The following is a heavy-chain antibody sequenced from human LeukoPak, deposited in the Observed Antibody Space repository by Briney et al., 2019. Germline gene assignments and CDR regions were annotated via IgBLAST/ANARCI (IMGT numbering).Heavy chain of an antibody. V-gene: IGHV4-4*02. CDR1: GGSISSSNW. J-gene: IGHJ4*02. Sequence: SGTLSLTCAVSGGSISSSNWWSWVRQPPGKGLEWIGEIYHSGSTNYNPSLKSRVTISVDKSKNQFSLKLSSVTAADTAVYYCARGIRGSGYYYPSYYFDYWGQGTLVTVSS. CDR2: IYHSGST. D-gene: IGHD3-22*01. CDR3: ARGIRGSGYYYPSYYFDY.